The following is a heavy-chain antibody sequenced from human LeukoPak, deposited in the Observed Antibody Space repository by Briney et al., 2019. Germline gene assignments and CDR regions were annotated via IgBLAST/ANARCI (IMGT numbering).Heavy chain of an antibody. Sequence: SETLSLTCAVYGGSFSGHYWSWIRQPPGKGLEWIGEINHSGSTNYNPSLKSRVTISVDTSKNQFSLKLSSVTAADTAVYYCARARRAVAYFDLWGRGTLVTVSS. J-gene: IGHJ2*01. CDR1: GGSFSGHY. CDR3: ARARRAVAYFDL. CDR2: INHSGST. V-gene: IGHV4-34*01.